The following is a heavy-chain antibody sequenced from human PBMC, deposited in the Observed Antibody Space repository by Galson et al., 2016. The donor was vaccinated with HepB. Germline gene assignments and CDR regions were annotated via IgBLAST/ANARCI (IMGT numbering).Heavy chain of an antibody. CDR2: IYYQGNI. Sequence: ETLSLTCEVSGDSFTKDKWWSWVRQSPGKGLEWIGEIYYQGNINSNPSLESRPTITIDKTKNQFSLRLTSLPAADTAVYYCARLKGPSGWSFGFDHWGQGILVTVSS. D-gene: IGHD6-19*01. CDR3: ARLKGPSGWSFGFDH. CDR1: GDSFTKDKW. J-gene: IGHJ4*02. V-gene: IGHV4/OR15-8*02.